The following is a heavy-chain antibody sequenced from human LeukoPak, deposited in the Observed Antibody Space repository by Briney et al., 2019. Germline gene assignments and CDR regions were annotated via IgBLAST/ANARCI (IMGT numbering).Heavy chain of an antibody. Sequence: PSETLSLTCTVSGASISSSSYYWGWIRQPPGKGLEWIGSIYYSGSTYYNPSLKSRVTISVDTSKNQFSLKLSSVTAADTAVYYCARRPSSSWLIDYWGQGTLVTVSS. J-gene: IGHJ4*02. CDR2: IYYSGST. V-gene: IGHV4-39*01. D-gene: IGHD6-13*01. CDR3: ARRPSSSWLIDY. CDR1: GASISSSSYY.